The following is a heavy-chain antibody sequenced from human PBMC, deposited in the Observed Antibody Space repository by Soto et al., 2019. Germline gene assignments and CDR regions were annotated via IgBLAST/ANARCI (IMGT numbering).Heavy chain of an antibody. CDR3: AKGGGYGELDY. D-gene: IGHD4-17*01. CDR2: ISGSGGST. J-gene: IGHJ4*02. Sequence: EVQLLESGGGLVQPGGSLRLSCAASGFTFSSYAMSWVRQAPGKGLEWVSAISGSGGSTYYADSVKGRFTISRDNSKNTRYLQMNSLRAGDTAVYSCAKGGGYGELDYWGQGTLVTVSS. CDR1: GFTFSSYA. V-gene: IGHV3-23*01.